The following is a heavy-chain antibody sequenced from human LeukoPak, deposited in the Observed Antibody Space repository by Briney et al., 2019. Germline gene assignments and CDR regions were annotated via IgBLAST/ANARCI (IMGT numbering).Heavy chain of an antibody. CDR1: GGTFSSYG. CDR3: ATERKWELPLPDY. D-gene: IGHD1-26*01. V-gene: IGHV1-69*04. CDR2: IIPILGIA. Sequence: ASVKVSCKASGGTFSSYGISWVRQAPGQGLEWMGRIIPILGIANYAQKFQGRVTITADKSTSTAYMELSSLRSEDTAVYYCATERKWELPLPDYWGQGTLVTVSS. J-gene: IGHJ4*02.